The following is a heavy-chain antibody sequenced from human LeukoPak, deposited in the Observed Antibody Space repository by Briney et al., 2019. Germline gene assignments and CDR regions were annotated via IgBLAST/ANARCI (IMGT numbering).Heavy chain of an antibody. V-gene: IGHV3-30-3*01. CDR2: ISYDGSNK. CDR1: GFTFSSYA. Sequence: GRSLRLSCAASGFTFSSYAMHWVRQAPGKGLEWVAVISYDGSNKYYADSVKGRFTISRDNSKNTLYLQMNSLRAEDTAVYYCARGCSSTSCYEDYYYYGMDVWGQGTTVTVSS. D-gene: IGHD2-2*01. CDR3: ARGCSSTSCYEDYYYYGMDV. J-gene: IGHJ6*02.